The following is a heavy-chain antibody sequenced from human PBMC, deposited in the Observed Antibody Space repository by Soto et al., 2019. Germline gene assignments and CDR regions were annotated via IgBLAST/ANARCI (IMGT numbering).Heavy chain of an antibody. Sequence: SETLSLTCTVSGGSISSGGYYWSWIRQHPGKGLEWIGYIYYSGSTYYNPSLKSRVTIPVDTSKNQFSLKLSSVTAADTAVYYCARARGDYIWGSYRLGYYYYMDVWGKGTTVTVSS. CDR2: IYYSGST. CDR1: GGSISSGGYY. J-gene: IGHJ6*03. D-gene: IGHD3-16*02. CDR3: ARARGDYIWGSYRLGYYYYMDV. V-gene: IGHV4-31*03.